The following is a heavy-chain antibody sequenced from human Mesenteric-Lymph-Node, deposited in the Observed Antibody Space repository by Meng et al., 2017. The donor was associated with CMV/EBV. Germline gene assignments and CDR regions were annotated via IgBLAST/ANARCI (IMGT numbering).Heavy chain of an antibody. Sequence: VQSQVAVQELMKPSESFSLTCTVSVGPFSSYPWSWIRQPPGKGLWWVGYMSYSGSTNYNPSLKSRITMSLDTSKNQFSLELSSVTAADTAVYYCGRDNWGSIDYWGQGTLVTVSS. CDR2: MSYSGST. V-gene: IGHV4-59*13. J-gene: IGHJ4*02. CDR1: VGPFSSYP. CDR3: GRDNWGSIDY. D-gene: IGHD7-27*01.